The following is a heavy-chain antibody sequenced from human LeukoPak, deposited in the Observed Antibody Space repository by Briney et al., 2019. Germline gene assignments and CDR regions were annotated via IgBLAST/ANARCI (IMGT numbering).Heavy chain of an antibody. V-gene: IGHV3-30-3*01. J-gene: IGHJ4*02. D-gene: IGHD3-3*01. CDR1: GFTFSSFA. CDR3: AKDSGILEWSRLFDY. CDR2: ISSDESSK. Sequence: PGRSLRLSCAASGFTFSSFAMHWVRQAPGKGLDWVAIISSDESSKYYADSVRGRFTISRDNSKNTLYLQMNSLRGEDTAVYYCAKDSGILEWSRLFDYWGQGTLVTVSS.